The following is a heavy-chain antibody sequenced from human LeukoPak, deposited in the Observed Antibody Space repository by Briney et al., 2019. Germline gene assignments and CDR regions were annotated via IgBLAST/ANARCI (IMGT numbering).Heavy chain of an antibody. CDR2: ISSNGGST. D-gene: IGHD1-1*01. J-gene: IGHJ5*02. V-gene: IGHV3-64*01. CDR3: AREPPGTDGTS. CDR1: GFTFSSYA. Sequence: GGSLRLSCAASGFTFSSYAMHWVRQAPGKGLEYVSAISSNGGSTYYANSVKGRFTISRDNSKNTLYLQMGSLRAEDMAVYYCAREPPGTDGTSWGQGTLVTVSS.